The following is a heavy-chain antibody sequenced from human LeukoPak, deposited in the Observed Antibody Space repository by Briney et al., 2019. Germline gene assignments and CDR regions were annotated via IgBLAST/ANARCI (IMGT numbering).Heavy chain of an antibody. CDR2: ISTYSGNT. J-gene: IGHJ4*02. V-gene: IGHV1-18*01. D-gene: IGHD3-10*01. Sequence: ASVKVSFKASGYTFTSYGINWVRQAPGQGLEWMGWISTYSGNTNYAQKLQGRVTVTTDTSTSTAYMELRSLRSDDTAVYYCARDEGYGSGSYWGQGTLVTVSS. CDR1: GYTFTSYG. CDR3: ARDEGYGSGSY.